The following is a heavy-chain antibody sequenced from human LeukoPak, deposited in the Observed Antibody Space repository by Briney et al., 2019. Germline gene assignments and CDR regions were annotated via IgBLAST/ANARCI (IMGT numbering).Heavy chain of an antibody. CDR1: GFTFSSYA. Sequence: PGGSLRLSCAASGFTFSSYAMSWVRQAPGKGLEWVSAISGSGGSTYYVDSVKGRFTISRDNSKNTLYLQMNSLRAEDTAVYYCAKDGALPLIGDDYYDSSGYLDYWGQGTLVTVSS. CDR2: ISGSGGST. V-gene: IGHV3-23*01. D-gene: IGHD3-22*01. CDR3: AKDGALPLIGDDYYDSSGYLDY. J-gene: IGHJ4*02.